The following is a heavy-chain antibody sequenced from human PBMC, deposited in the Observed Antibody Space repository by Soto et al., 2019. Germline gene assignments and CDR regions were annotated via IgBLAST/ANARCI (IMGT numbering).Heavy chain of an antibody. CDR1: GFTFSGSA. V-gene: IGHV3-73*01. J-gene: IGHJ6*02. CDR2: IRSKANSYAT. Sequence: GGSLRLSCAASGFTFSGSAMHWVRQASGKGLEWVGRIRSKANSYATAYAASVKGRFTIPRDDSKNTAYLQMNSLKTEDTAVYYCTRPALYDFWSGTKDGMDVWGQGTTVTVSS. D-gene: IGHD3-3*01. CDR3: TRPALYDFWSGTKDGMDV.